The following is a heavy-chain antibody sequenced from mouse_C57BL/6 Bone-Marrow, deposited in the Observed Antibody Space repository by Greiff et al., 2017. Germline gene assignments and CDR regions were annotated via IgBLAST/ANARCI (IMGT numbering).Heavy chain of an antibody. Sequence: QVQLQQSGAELARPGASVKLSCKASGYTFTSYGISWVKQRTGQGLEWIGEIYPRSGNTYYNEKFKGKATLTADKSSSQAYMELRSLTSEDSAVYFCAREGYYGSSYSWFAYWGQGTLVTVSA. CDR3: AREGYYGSSYSWFAY. D-gene: IGHD1-1*01. J-gene: IGHJ3*01. V-gene: IGHV1-81*01. CDR2: IYPRSGNT. CDR1: GYTFTSYG.